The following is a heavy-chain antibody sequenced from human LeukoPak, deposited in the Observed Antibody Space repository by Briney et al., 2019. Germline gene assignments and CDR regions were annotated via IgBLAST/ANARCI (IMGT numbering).Heavy chain of an antibody. D-gene: IGHD2-2*01. J-gene: IGHJ6*03. CDR3: ARGWGCSSTSCYLWGYYYYYMDV. CDR2: ISAYNGNT. CDR1: GYTFTSYG. V-gene: IGHV1-18*01. Sequence: GASVKVSCKASGYTFTSYGISWVRQAPGQGLEWMGWISAYNGNTNYAQRLQGRVTMTTDTSTSTAYMELSSLRSEDTAVYYCARGWGCSSTSCYLWGYYYYYMDVWGKGTTVTISS.